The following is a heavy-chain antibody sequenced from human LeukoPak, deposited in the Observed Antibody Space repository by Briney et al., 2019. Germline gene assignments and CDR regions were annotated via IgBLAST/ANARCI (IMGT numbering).Heavy chain of an antibody. CDR2: VWPDGSDK. J-gene: IGHJ6*02. D-gene: IGHD2-15*01. CDR1: GFSFSVYG. V-gene: IGHV3-33*01. Sequence: GGPLRLSCAASGFSFSVYGMHWVRQAPGRGLEWVAVVWPDGSDKYYADSVTGRITISRDNSKNTLSLQMNSLRAEDTAVYYCAREYCSGGNCLYFYSMDVWGQGTTVTAS. CDR3: AREYCSGGNCLYFYSMDV.